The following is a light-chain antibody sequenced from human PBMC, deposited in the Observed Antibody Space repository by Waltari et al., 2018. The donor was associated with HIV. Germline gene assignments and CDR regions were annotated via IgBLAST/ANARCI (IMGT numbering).Light chain of an antibody. V-gene: IGLV1-40*01. CDR3: QSYDSSLRGSV. Sequence: QSVLTQPPAVSGAPGQRVTITCTGSRSNSGARCDVPRYQQLPGTPPKLLISGDNNRPSVVPYRFSGSKSGTSASLAITGLQSEDEADYYCQSYDSSLRGSVFGGGTKLPVL. J-gene: IGLJ3*02. CDR2: GDN. CDR1: RSNSGARCD.